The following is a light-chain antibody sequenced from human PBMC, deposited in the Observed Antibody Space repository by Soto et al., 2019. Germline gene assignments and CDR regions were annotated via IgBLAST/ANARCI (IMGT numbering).Light chain of an antibody. CDR1: QDIKKC. J-gene: IGKJ4*01. Sequence: DIQMTQSPSSLSASLGDRVTVTCRASQDIKKCVAWYQQKPGKVPKLLIYAASTLQSGVPSRFSGSGSGTDFALTITSLQAEDFATYYCQQLRMYPSTFGGGTKVDI. V-gene: IGKV1-27*01. CDR2: AAS. CDR3: QQLRMYPST.